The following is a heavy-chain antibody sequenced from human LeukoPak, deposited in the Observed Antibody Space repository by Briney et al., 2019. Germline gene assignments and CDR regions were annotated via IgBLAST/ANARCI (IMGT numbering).Heavy chain of an antibody. D-gene: IGHD3-10*01. CDR1: GFTFSSYA. CDR2: ISYDGSNK. V-gene: IGHV3-30-3*01. CDR3: AREAGGVRGVNDY. J-gene: IGHJ4*02. Sequence: GGSLRLSCAASGFTFSSYAMHWVRQAPGKGLEWVAVISYDGSNKYYADSVKGRFTISRDNAKNSLYLQMNSLRAEDTAVYYCAREAGGVRGVNDYWGQGTLVTVSS.